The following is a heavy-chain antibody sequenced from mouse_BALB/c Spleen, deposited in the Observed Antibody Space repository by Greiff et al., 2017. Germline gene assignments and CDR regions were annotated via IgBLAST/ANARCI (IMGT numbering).Heavy chain of an antibody. J-gene: IGHJ3*01. CDR3: ARNLSDYNVAWLAY. Sequence: VQLQQSGPGLVQPSQSLSITCTVSGFSLTSYGVHWVRQSPGKGLEWLGVIWSGGSTDYNAAFISRLSISKDNPKSQVFFKMNSLQANDTAIYYCARNLSDYNVAWLAYGGQGTLVTVSA. CDR1: GFSLTSYG. D-gene: IGHD2-4*01. CDR2: IWSGGST. V-gene: IGHV2-2*02.